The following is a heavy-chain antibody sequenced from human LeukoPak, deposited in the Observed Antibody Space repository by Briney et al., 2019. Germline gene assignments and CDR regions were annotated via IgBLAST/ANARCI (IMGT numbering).Heavy chain of an antibody. CDR2: ISGSSDTI. V-gene: IGHV3-48*02. Sequence: GGSLRLSCAASGFIFSSYSMNWVRQAPGKGLEWVSYISGSSDTIKYADSVEGRFIISRDNAKNSLHLQMNSLRDEDTAVYYCARDSGSYKCDYWGQGSLVTVSS. CDR1: GFIFSSYS. J-gene: IGHJ4*02. D-gene: IGHD1-26*01. CDR3: ARDSGSYKCDY.